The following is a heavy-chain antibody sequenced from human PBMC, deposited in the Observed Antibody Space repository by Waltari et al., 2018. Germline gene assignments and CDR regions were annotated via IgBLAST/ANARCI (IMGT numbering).Heavy chain of an antibody. D-gene: IGHD3-22*01. CDR2: IYQRGST. CDR3: ARWDSSGRYFGD. J-gene: IGHJ4*02. Sequence: QVQLQESGPGLVKPSETLSLPFSISGGSISNYFWNWIRQPPGEGLEWIGYIYQRGSTKCSPSLKGRLTMSVDTSKSQFSLSLTSVTAADTAVYYCARWDSSGRYFGDWGQGIPVTVSS. CDR1: GGSISNYF. V-gene: IGHV4-59*08.